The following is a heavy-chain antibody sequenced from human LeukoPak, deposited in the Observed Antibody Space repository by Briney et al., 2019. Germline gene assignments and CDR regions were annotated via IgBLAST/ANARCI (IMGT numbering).Heavy chain of an antibody. D-gene: IGHD2-2*02. V-gene: IGHV1-69*04. CDR3: ARGNCSSTSCYIGTYYYGMDV. Sequence: GAPVKVSCKASGGTFISYAISWGRQAPGQGGEWRGRIIPILGIANYAQKFQGRVTITAHKSTSTAYMELSSLRSEDTAVYYCARGNCSSTSCYIGTYYYGMDVWGQGTTVTVSS. CDR2: IIPILGIA. J-gene: IGHJ6*02. CDR1: GGTFISYA.